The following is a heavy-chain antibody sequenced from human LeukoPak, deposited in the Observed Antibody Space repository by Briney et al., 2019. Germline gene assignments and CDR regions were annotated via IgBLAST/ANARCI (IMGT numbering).Heavy chain of an antibody. CDR1: GFTFSSYW. J-gene: IGHJ6*03. D-gene: IGHD3-16*02. CDR2: IKQDGSEK. Sequence: GGSLRLSCAASGFTFSSYWMSWVRQAPGKGLEWVANIKQDGSEKYYVDSVKGRFTISRDNAKNSLYLQMNSLRAEDTAVYYCARDRGDYVWGSYRSHYYYYMDVWGKGTTVTVSS. CDR3: ARDRGDYVWGSYRSHYYYYMDV. V-gene: IGHV3-7*01.